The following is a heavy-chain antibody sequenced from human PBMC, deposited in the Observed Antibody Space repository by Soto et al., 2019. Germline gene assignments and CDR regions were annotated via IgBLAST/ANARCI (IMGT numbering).Heavy chain of an antibody. CDR1: GYSFTSYW. D-gene: IGHD6-6*01. J-gene: IGHJ6*02. V-gene: IGHV5-10-1*01. CDR3: ARLVAARPNYYYGMDV. CDR2: IDPSDSYT. Sequence: GESLKISCNGSGYSFTSYWISWVRQMPGKGLEWMGRIDPSDSYTNYSPSFQGHVTISADKSISTAYLQWSSLKASDTAMYYCARLVAARPNYYYGMDVWGQGTTVTVSS.